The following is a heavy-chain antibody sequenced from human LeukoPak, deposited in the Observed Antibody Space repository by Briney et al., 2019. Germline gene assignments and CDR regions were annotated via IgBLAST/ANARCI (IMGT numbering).Heavy chain of an antibody. CDR2: IIPILGIA. D-gene: IGHD3-10*01. CDR1: GGTFSSYA. J-gene: IGHJ4*02. Sequence: ASVKVSCKASGGTFSSYAISWVRQAPGQGLEWMGRIIPILGIANYAQKFQGRVTITADKSTSTAYMELSSLRSEDTAVYYCARERGYYGSGKPTGDWGQGTLVTVSS. CDR3: ARERGYYGSGKPTGD. V-gene: IGHV1-69*04.